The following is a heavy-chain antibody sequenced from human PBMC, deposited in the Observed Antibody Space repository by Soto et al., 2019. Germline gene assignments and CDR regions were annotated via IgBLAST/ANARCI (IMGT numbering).Heavy chain of an antibody. D-gene: IGHD3-3*01. J-gene: IGHJ5*02. CDR2: INTNSGGT. Sequence: QVQLVQSGAEVKKPGASVKVSCKASGYTFTGYYMHWVRQAPGQGLEWMGWINTNSGGTNYAQKFQGRVTMTRDTAIRRAYRELSRLSAYDTAVSYGARRPRGGLWSGYQSGNCFDTWGQGTLV. CDR1: GYTFTGYY. V-gene: IGHV1-2*02. CDR3: ARRPRGGLWSGYQSGNCFDT.